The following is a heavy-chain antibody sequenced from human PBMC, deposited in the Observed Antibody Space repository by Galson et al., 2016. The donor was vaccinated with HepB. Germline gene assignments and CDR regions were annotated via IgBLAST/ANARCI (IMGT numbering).Heavy chain of an antibody. CDR1: GYTFSSYI. V-gene: IGHV3-30-3*02. Sequence: SLRLSCAASGYTFSSYIIHWVRQAPGKGLEWVSVISYLGISQDYADSVKGRFTISRDDSKNTLYLQLNGLRPEDTAVYYCARAGGTTSIFAFDLWGRGTLGTVSS. D-gene: IGHD1-14*01. CDR2: ISYLGISQ. CDR3: ARAGGTTSIFAFDL. J-gene: IGHJ3*01.